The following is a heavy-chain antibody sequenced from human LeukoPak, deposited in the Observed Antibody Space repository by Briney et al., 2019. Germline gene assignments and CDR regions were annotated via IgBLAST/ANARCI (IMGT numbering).Heavy chain of an antibody. V-gene: IGHV3-30*02. Sequence: GGSLRLSCVVSGFTLSDYGIHWVGQAPGRGLQWVAVIPFDGSHKYYADSVEGRFTISRDTSKKTLYLQMNSLTGEDTAVYFCSKDFGPWGVGATPHYWGQGTLVTVSS. CDR2: IPFDGSHK. CDR1: GFTLSDYG. J-gene: IGHJ4*02. CDR3: SKDFGPWGVGATPHY. D-gene: IGHD1-26*01.